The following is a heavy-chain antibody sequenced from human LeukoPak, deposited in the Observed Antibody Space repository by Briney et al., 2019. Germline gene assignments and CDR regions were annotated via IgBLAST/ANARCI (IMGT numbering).Heavy chain of an antibody. Sequence: GGSLRLSCAASGFIFRNHGMHWVRQAPGKGLEWVAVISSDGNSKDYADSVKGRFTISRDNSEDTLYLQMNSLTTEDTAIYYCARVVVRGVIIPYYFDFWGQGILVTVSS. V-gene: IGHV3-30*19. CDR2: ISSDGNSK. CDR1: GFIFRNHG. D-gene: IGHD3-10*01. J-gene: IGHJ4*02. CDR3: ARVVVRGVIIPYYFDF.